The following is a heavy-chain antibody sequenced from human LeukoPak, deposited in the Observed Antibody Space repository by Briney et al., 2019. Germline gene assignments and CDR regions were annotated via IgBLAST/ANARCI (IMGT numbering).Heavy chain of an antibody. CDR3: ARVSGRSRTAFDY. J-gene: IGHJ4*02. V-gene: IGHV4-31*03. CDR1: GGSISSGGYY. D-gene: IGHD6-13*01. Sequence: SETLSLTCTVSGGSISSGGYYWSWIRQHPGKGLEWTGYIYYSGSTYYNPSLKSRVTISVDTSKNQFSLKLSSVTAADTAVYYCARVSGRSRTAFDYWGQGTRVTVSS. CDR2: IYYSGST.